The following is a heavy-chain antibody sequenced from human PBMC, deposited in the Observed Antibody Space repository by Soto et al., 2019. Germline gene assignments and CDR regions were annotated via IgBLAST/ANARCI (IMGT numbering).Heavy chain of an antibody. D-gene: IGHD3-10*01. CDR1: GFTFSSYA. Sequence: GGSLRLSCAASGFTFSSYAMSWVRQAPGKGLEWVSAISGSGGSTYYADSVKGRFTISRDNSKNTLYLQMNSLRAEDTAVYYCAKTNMVVGGRGYMDVWGKGTTVTVSS. CDR2: ISGSGGST. V-gene: IGHV3-23*01. CDR3: AKTNMVVGGRGYMDV. J-gene: IGHJ6*03.